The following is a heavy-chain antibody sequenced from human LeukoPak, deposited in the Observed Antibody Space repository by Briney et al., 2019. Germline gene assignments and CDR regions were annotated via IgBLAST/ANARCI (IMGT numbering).Heavy chain of an antibody. CDR2: IKQDGSEK. Sequence: GGSLRLSCAASGFTFGSYWMSWVRQAPGKGLEWVAKIKQDGSEKYYVDSVKGRFTISRDNAKNSLYLQMNSLRAEDTAVYYCARSWQAGFDYWGQGTLVTVSS. J-gene: IGHJ4*02. CDR1: GFTFGSYW. V-gene: IGHV3-7*01. D-gene: IGHD5-12*01. CDR3: ARSWQAGFDY.